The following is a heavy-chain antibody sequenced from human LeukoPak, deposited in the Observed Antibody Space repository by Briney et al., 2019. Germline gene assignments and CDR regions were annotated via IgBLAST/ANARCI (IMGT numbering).Heavy chain of an antibody. Sequence: SGTLSLTCTVSGGSISSSSYYWGWTRQPPGKGLEWIGSIYYSGSTYYNPSLKSRVTISVDTSKNQFSLKLSSVTAADTAVYYCARTAWFGELVYYYYMDVWGKGTTVTVSS. CDR3: ARTAWFGELVYYYYMDV. CDR2: IYYSGST. V-gene: IGHV4-39*07. J-gene: IGHJ6*03. D-gene: IGHD3-10*01. CDR1: GGSISSSSYY.